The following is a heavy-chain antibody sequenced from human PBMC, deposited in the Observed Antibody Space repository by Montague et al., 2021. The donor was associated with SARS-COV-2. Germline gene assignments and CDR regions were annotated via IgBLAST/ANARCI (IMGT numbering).Heavy chain of an antibody. D-gene: IGHD3-10*01. J-gene: IGHJ4*02. CDR2: IYYSGST. V-gene: IGHV4-39*01. CDR3: ARQLMYDSGSYFDY. Sequence: SETLSLTCTVSGGSISSSSYFWGWIRQPPGKGLEWIGSIYYSGSTYYNPSLKSRVTISVDTSKNQVSLRLTSVTAADTAVYYCARQLMYDSGSYFDYWGQGTLVTVSS. CDR1: GGSISSSSYF.